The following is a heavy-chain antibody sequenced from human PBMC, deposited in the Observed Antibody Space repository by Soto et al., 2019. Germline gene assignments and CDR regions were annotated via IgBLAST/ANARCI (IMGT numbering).Heavy chain of an antibody. V-gene: IGHV3-9*01. D-gene: IGHD2-15*01. J-gene: IGHJ4*02. CDR3: AKGANGYCSGGSCYWFDY. CDR1: GFTFDDYA. Sequence: GGSLRLSCAASGFTFDDYAMHWVRQAPGKGLEWVSGISWNSGSIGYADSVKGRFTISRDNAKNSLYLQMNSLRAEDTALYYCAKGANGYCSGGSCYWFDYWGQGTLVTSPQ. CDR2: ISWNSGSI.